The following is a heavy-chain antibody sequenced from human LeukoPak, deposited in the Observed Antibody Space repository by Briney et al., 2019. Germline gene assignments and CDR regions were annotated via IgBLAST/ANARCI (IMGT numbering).Heavy chain of an antibody. CDR1: GFTFSTYA. V-gene: IGHV3-64*01. D-gene: IGHD3-10*01. Sequence: GGSLRLSCAASGFTFSTYAMHWVRQAPGKGLEYVSAISTSGSTTFYANSVKGRFTISRDNSNNTLYLQMGSLRVEDMAVYYCARAVRGVASADYWGQGTLVTVSS. CDR3: ARAVRGVASADY. CDR2: ISTSGSTT. J-gene: IGHJ4*02.